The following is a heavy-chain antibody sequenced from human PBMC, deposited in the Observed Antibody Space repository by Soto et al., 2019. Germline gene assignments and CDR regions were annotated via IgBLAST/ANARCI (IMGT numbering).Heavy chain of an antibody. CDR3: SRSHDSSGYSFFDY. Sequence: ASVKVSCKASGYRFTSYHMHWVRQAPGQGLEWMGIINPSGGSTKYAQKFLDRVTMTRDTSTSTVYMDPSSLKSEDTAVYYWSRSHDSSGYSFFDYWGQGTLVTVSS. CDR1: GYRFTSYH. V-gene: IGHV1-46*01. CDR2: INPSGGST. D-gene: IGHD3-22*01. J-gene: IGHJ4*02.